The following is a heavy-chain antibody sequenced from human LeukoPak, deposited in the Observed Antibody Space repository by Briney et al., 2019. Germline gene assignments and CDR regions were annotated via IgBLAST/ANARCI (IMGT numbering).Heavy chain of an antibody. CDR2: IYYIGSN. CDR3: ARFGSYFEY. J-gene: IGHJ4*02. Sequence: SETLSLTCTVSGGSINNYYWSWIRQPPAKGLEWIGHIYYIGSNKNNPSLKSRVTMTVDTSKKQFSLKLTSVTAADTAMYFCARFGSYFEYWGQGILVTVSS. CDR1: GGSINNYY. D-gene: IGHD1-14*01. V-gene: IGHV4-59*12.